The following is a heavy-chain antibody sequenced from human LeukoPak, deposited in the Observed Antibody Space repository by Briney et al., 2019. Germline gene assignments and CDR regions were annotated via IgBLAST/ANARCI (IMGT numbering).Heavy chain of an antibody. V-gene: IGHV3-30*02. CDR2: IRYDGSTK. J-gene: IGHJ4*02. CDR3: ARDHRSIMITFGEYPNPYGYFDY. Sequence: GGSLRLSCAASGFTFSSYGMHWVRQAPGKGLEWVAFIRYDGSTKYYADSVKGRFTISRDNSKNTLYLQMNSLRAEDTAVYYCARDHRSIMITFGEYPNPYGYFDYWGQGTLVTVSS. D-gene: IGHD3-16*01. CDR1: GFTFSSYG.